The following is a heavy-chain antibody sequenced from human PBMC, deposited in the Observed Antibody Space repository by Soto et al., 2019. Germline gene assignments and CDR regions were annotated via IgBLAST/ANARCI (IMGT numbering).Heavy chain of an antibody. CDR2: INAGNGNT. CDR1: GYTFTSYA. Sequence: QVQLVQSGAEVKKPGASVKVSCKASGYTFTSYAMHWVRQAPGQRLEWMGWINAGNGNTKYSQKFQGRVTITRDTSGSTAYMELSSLRSEDTAVYYCARVLGCSSTSCYEGIYWYFDLWGLGTLVTVSS. CDR3: ARVLGCSSTSCYEGIYWYFDL. J-gene: IGHJ2*01. D-gene: IGHD2-2*01. V-gene: IGHV1-3*01.